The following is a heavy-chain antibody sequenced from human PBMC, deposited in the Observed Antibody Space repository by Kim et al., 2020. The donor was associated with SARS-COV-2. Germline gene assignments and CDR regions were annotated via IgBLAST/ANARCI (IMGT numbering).Heavy chain of an antibody. CDR3: ARLGGFWRSYQPYYYYGMDV. CDR2: IYYSGST. Sequence: SETLSLTCTVSGGSISSSSYYWGWIRQPPGKGLEWIGSIYYSGSTYYNPSLKSRVTISVDTSKNQFSLKLSSVTAADTAVYYCARLGGFWRSYQPYYYYGMDVWGQGTTVTVSS. V-gene: IGHV4-39*01. CDR1: GGSISSSSYY. J-gene: IGHJ6*02. D-gene: IGHD3-16*02.